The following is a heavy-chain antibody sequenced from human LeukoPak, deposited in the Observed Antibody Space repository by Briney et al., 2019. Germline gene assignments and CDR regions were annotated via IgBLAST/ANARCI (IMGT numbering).Heavy chain of an antibody. J-gene: IGHJ3*02. D-gene: IGHD3-16*01. CDR2: IYHSGRA. Sequence: SETLSLTCTVSGYSISSGYYWGWIRQPPGKGLEWIGSIYHSGRAYYNPSLKSRVTISVDTSKNQFSLKLSSVTAADTAVYYCAREGQGGAFDIWGQGTMVTVSS. CDR1: GYSISSGYY. CDR3: AREGQGGAFDI. V-gene: IGHV4-38-2*02.